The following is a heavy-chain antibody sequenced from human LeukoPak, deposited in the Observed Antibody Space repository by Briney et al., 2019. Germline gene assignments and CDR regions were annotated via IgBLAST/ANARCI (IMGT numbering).Heavy chain of an antibody. D-gene: IGHD4-17*01. Sequence: GGSLTLSCAASGFTYSSYEMNGLRQAPGRALEGGSYISRRGSNIYYADSVKGRFTISRDNAKNSLYLQINSLRAEDTAVYYCAREGPTPGLHSLYFDYWGQGPVVTVSS. CDR3: AREGPTPGLHSLYFDY. J-gene: IGHJ4*02. CDR1: GFTYSSYE. V-gene: IGHV3-48*03. CDR2: ISRRGSNI.